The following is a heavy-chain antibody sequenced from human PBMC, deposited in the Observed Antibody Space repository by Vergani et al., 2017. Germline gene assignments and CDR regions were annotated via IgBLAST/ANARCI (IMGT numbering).Heavy chain of an antibody. Sequence: QVQLVESGGGVVQPGRSLRLSCAASGFTFSSYAMHWVRQAPGKGLEWVAVISYDGSNKYYADSVKGRFTIARDNSKNTLYLQMNSLRAEDTAVYYCARVKGDNPRGAFDIWGQGTMVTVSS. D-gene: IGHD1-14*01. CDR1: GFTFSSYA. V-gene: IGHV3-30*01. CDR2: ISYDGSNK. J-gene: IGHJ3*02. CDR3: ARVKGDNPRGAFDI.